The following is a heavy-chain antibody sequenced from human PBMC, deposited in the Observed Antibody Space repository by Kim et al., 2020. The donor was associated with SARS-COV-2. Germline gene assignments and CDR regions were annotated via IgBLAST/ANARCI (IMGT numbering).Heavy chain of an antibody. J-gene: IGHJ4*02. V-gene: IGHV1-2*02. CDR3: ARDSTSAGTGPDY. D-gene: IGHD6-13*01. Sequence: YAQKFQGRVTMTRDTSISTAYMELSRLRSDDTAVYYCARDSTSAGTGPDYWGQGTLVTVSS.